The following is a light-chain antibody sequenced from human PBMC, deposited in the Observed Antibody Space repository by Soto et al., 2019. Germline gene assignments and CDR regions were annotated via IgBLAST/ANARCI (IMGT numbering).Light chain of an antibody. J-gene: IGKJ1*01. V-gene: IGKV1-33*01. Sequence: DLPMTQSPSSLSASVGDRVTITCQASQDISNYLNWYQQKPGKAPKLLIYDASNLETGVPSRFSGSGSGTDFTFTISSLQPEDIATYYCQQYDNLLETFGQGTKVEIK. CDR3: QQYDNLLET. CDR1: QDISNY. CDR2: DAS.